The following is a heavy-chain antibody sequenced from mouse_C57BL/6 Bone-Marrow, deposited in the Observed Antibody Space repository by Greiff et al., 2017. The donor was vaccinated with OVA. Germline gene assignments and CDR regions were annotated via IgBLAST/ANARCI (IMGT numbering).Heavy chain of an antibody. J-gene: IGHJ4*01. CDR1: GYTFTDYN. D-gene: IGHD1-1*01. CDR2: INPNNGGT. V-gene: IGHV1-18*01. CDR3: ARRGLRYLYYYAMDY. Sequence: VHVKQSGPELVKPGASVKIPCKASGYTFTDYNMDWVKQSHGKSLEWIGDINPNNGGTIYNQKFKGKATLTVDKSSSTAYMELRSLTSEDTAVYYCARRGLRYLYYYAMDYWGQGTSVTVSS.